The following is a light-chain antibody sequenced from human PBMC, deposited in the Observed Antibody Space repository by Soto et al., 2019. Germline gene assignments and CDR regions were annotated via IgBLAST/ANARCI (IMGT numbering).Light chain of an antibody. V-gene: IGKV3-15*01. CDR1: QSVSSK. J-gene: IGKJ5*01. CDR3: QQYNQWPPIT. Sequence: IVMTQSPATVSVTQGERATLSCRASQSVSSKLVWYQQKPGQAPRLLIFGASTRATGVPDRFSGGGSGTEFTLTISSLQAEDFAVYYCQQYNQWPPITFGQRTRPAIK. CDR2: GAS.